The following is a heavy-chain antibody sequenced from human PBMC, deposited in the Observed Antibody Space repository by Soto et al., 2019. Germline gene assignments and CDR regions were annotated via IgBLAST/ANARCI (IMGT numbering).Heavy chain of an antibody. CDR2: IYPGDSDT. J-gene: IGHJ5*02. D-gene: IGHD1-26*01. V-gene: IGHV5-51*01. CDR1: GYSFTSYW. CDR3: ARIPSSGSYLDWFDP. Sequence: GESLKISCKGSGYSFTSYWIGWVRQMPGKGLEWMGIIYPGDSDTRYSPSFQGQVTISADKSISTAYLQWSSLKASDTAMYYCARIPSSGSYLDWFDPWGQGTLVTVSS.